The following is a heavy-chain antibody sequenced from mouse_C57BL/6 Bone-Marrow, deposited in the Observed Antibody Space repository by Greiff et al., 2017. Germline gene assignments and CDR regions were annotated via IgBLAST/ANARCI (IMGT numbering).Heavy chain of an antibody. CDR3: ARWVYDGYHYFDY. V-gene: IGHV1-7*01. CDR2: INPSSGYT. D-gene: IGHD2-3*01. Sequence: QVQLQQSGAELAKPGASVTLSCKASGYTFTSYWMHWVKQRPGQGLEWIGYINPSSGYTKYNQKFKDKATLTADKSSSTAYMQLSSLTYEDSAVYYCARWVYDGYHYFDYWGQGTTLTVSS. CDR1: GYTFTSYW. J-gene: IGHJ2*01.